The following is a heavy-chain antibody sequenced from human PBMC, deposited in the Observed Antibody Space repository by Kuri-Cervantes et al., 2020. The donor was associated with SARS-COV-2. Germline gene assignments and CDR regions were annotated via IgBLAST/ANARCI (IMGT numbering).Heavy chain of an antibody. V-gene: IGHV3-30-3*01. D-gene: IGHD1-20*01. Sequence: GESLKIXXTAXXXXXSSYTLYWVRXAPGKGLEWVXVISXDEGSXYYADXXKGRFTISRDISKNTLYLQMTSLRPEDTATXYCARDRYHXNDGATWIYXXXNGMDVWGQGTTVTVSS. J-gene: IGHJ6*02. CDR1: XXXXSSYT. CDR3: ARDRYHXNDGATWIYXXXNGMDV. CDR2: ISXDEGSX.